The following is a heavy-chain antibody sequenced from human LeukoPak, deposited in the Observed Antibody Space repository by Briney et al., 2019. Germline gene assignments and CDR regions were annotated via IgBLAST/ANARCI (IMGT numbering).Heavy chain of an antibody. Sequence: GASVQVSCKASGNTFTTFYMNWVRQAPGQGLEWMGWINPNSGVTNYAQKFQGRVTMTRDTSISTAYMELSSLISDDTAVYYCARDRYCSSASCSRPFFDYWGQGTLVTVSS. J-gene: IGHJ4*02. V-gene: IGHV1-2*02. D-gene: IGHD2-2*01. CDR3: ARDRYCSSASCSRPFFDY. CDR1: GNTFTTFY. CDR2: INPNSGVT.